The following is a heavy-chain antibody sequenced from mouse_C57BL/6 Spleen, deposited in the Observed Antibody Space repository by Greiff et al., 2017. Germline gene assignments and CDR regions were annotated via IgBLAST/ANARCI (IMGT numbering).Heavy chain of an antibody. CDR3: ARVGYYGSSYGYFDV. CDR2: ISDGGSYT. J-gene: IGHJ1*03. CDR1: GFTFSSYA. Sequence: EVQLVESGGGLVKPGGSLKLSCAASGFTFSSYAMSWVRQTPEKRLEWVATISDGGSYTYYPDNVKGRFTISRDNAKNNLYLQMSHLKSEDTAMYYCARVGYYGSSYGYFDVWGTGTTVTVSS. V-gene: IGHV5-4*01. D-gene: IGHD1-1*01.